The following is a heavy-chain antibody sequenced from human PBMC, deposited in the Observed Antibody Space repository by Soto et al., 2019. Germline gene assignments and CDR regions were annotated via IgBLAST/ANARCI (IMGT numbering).Heavy chain of an antibody. CDR2: INPKSGGT. CDR1: GYSFTDYH. D-gene: IGHD2-8*01. Sequence: ASVKVSCKASGYSFTDYHIHWVRQAPGQGLEWLGRINPKSGGTSTAQKFQGWVTMTTDTSISTASMELTRLTSDDTAIYYCATGDSTDCSNCVGSFFHNRAMDVCGQGTTVA. J-gene: IGHJ6*02. V-gene: IGHV1-2*04. CDR3: ATGDSTDCSNCVGSFFHNRAMDV.